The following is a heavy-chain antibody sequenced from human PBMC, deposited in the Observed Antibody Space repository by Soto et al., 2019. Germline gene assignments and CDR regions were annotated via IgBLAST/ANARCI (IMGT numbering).Heavy chain of an antibody. CDR2: ISSSSSTI. V-gene: IGHV3-48*02. CDR1: GFTFSSYS. D-gene: IGHD3-3*01. Sequence: VGSLRLSCAASGFTFSSYSMNWVRQAPGKGLEWVSYISSSSSTIYYADSVKGRFTISRDNAKNSLYLQMNSLRDEDTAVYYCARDLPSRYDFWSGYYYYYYGMDVWGQGTTVTVSS. CDR3: ARDLPSRYDFWSGYYYYYYGMDV. J-gene: IGHJ6*02.